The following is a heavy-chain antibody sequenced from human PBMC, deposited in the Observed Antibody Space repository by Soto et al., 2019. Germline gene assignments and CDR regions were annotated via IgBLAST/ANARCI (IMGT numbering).Heavy chain of an antibody. V-gene: IGHV4-59*01. CDR2: IYYSGST. CDR3: ARERPDEGFWFDP. J-gene: IGHJ5*02. Sequence: PSETLSLTCTVSGGSISSYYWSWIRQPPGKGLEWIGYIYYSGSTNYNPSLKSRVTISVDTSKNQFSLKLSSVTAADTAVYYCARERPDEGFWFDPWGQGTLVTVSS. CDR1: GGSISSYY.